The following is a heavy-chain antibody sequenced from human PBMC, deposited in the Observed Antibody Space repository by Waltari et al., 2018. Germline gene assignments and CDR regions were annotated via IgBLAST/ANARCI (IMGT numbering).Heavy chain of an antibody. CDR2: ARLDGVKT. V-gene: IGHV3-30*02. D-gene: IGHD3-10*01. CDR3: AKDAFGNTYLDH. CDR1: GFGLSNFG. J-gene: IGHJ5*02. Sequence: QVQLVESGGGVFHPGMSLRLSCAASGFGLSNFGMPWVRQVPGKGGEWVALARLDGVKTYYADSVRGRFTISRDNSKHTLYLDIKNLRVDDTAIYYCAKDAFGNTYLDHWGQGTMVTVSS.